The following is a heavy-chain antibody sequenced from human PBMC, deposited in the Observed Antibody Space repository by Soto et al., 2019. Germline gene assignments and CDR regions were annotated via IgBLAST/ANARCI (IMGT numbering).Heavy chain of an antibody. CDR3: ARGRSLTLTMIVSPHFDY. J-gene: IGHJ4*02. CDR1: GGSISSGDYY. Sequence: SETLSLTCTVSGGSISSGDYYWSWIRQPPGKGLEWIGYIYYSGSTYYNPSLKSRVTISVDTSKNQFSLKLSSVTAADTAVYYCARGRSLTLTMIVSPHFDYWGQGTLVTVSS. V-gene: IGHV4-30-4*01. CDR2: IYYSGST. D-gene: IGHD3-22*01.